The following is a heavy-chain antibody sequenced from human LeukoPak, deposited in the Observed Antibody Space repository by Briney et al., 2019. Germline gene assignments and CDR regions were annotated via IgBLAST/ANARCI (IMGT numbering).Heavy chain of an antibody. Sequence: PSETLSLTCTVSGGSISSYYWSWIRQLPGKGLEWIGYIYYNGSTNYNPSLKSRVTISVDTSKNQFSLKLSSVTAADTAVYYCARGGYDFWSGYSKYYFDYWGQGTLVTVSS. CDR2: IYYNGST. V-gene: IGHV4-59*01. D-gene: IGHD3-3*01. CDR1: GGSISSYY. CDR3: ARGGYDFWSGYSKYYFDY. J-gene: IGHJ4*02.